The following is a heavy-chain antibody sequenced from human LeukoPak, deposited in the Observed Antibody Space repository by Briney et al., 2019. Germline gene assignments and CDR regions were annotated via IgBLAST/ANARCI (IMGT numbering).Heavy chain of an antibody. CDR3: ARHNYYYYYMDV. CDR1: GGSITSSDHY. J-gene: IGHJ6*03. Sequence: SETLSLTCTVSGGSITSSDHYWAWIRQPPGKGPEWIGSIHYSGSTYYNPSLKSRVTIFVDTSKNQYSLKLSSVTAADTAVYYCARHNYYYYYMDVWGKGTTVTISS. CDR2: IHYSGST. V-gene: IGHV4-39*01.